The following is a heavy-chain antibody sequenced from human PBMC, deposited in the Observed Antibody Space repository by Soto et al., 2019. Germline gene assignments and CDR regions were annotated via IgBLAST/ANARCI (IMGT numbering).Heavy chain of an antibody. CDR2: INPSGGST. Sequence: ASVKVSCKASGYTVTSDYMHWVRQVPGQGFEWMGIINPSGGSTVYAQKFQGRVTMTRDTSTNTVYMELSSLRSDDTAAYYCARGEGLGMIRGRRWVVWGQGTTVTVSS. CDR1: GYTVTSDY. D-gene: IGHD3-10*01. CDR3: ARGEGLGMIRGRRWVV. J-gene: IGHJ6*02. V-gene: IGHV1-46*01.